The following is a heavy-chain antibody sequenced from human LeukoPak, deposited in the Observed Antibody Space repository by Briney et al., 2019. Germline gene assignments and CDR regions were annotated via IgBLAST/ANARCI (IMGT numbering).Heavy chain of an antibody. D-gene: IGHD1-26*01. CDR2: IRSKANSYAT. CDR1: GFTFSGSA. J-gene: IGHJ4*02. Sequence: GGFLRLSCAASGFTFSGSAMHWVRQASGKGLEWVGRIRSKANSYATAYAASVKGRFTISRDDSKNTAYLQMNSLKTEDTAVYYCTSVGGSYYDFDYWGQGTLVTVSS. V-gene: IGHV3-73*01. CDR3: TSVGGSYYDFDY.